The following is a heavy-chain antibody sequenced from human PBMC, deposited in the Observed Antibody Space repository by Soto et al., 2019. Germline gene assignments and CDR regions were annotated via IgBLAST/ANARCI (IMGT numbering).Heavy chain of an antibody. V-gene: IGHV3-30-3*01. J-gene: IGHJ6*02. CDR2: ISYDGSNK. CDR3: ARAIVPYYYYYCMDV. D-gene: IGHD2-2*01. Sequence: QVQLVESGGGVVQPGRSLRLSCAASGFTFSSYAMHWVRQAPGKGLEWVAVISYDGSNKYYADSVKGRFTISRDNSKNTLYLQMNSLRAEDTAVYYCARAIVPYYYYYCMDVWGQGTTVTVSS. CDR1: GFTFSSYA.